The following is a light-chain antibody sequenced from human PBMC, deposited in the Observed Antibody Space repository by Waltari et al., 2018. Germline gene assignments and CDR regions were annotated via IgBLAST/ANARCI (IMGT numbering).Light chain of an antibody. Sequence: EILLTQSPATLSLSPGERATLSCRASQSISSDLAWYQQKPGQAPRRLIYAASNRATGIPARFSGSGSGTDFTLTIGSLEPDDLAVYYCQQRSDWPRTFGQGTKVEIK. CDR3: QQRSDWPRT. J-gene: IGKJ1*01. CDR2: AAS. V-gene: IGKV3-11*01. CDR1: QSISSD.